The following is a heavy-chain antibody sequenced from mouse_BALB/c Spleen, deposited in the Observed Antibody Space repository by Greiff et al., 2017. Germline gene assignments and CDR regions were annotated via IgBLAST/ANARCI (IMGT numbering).Heavy chain of an antibody. CDR3: ARESTTVVEPYYYAMDY. V-gene: IGHV3-5*02. J-gene: IGHJ4*01. CDR1: GISITTGNYR. CDR2: IYYSGTI. Sequence: EVKLMESGPGLVKPSQTVSLTCTVTGISITTGNYRWSRIRQFPGNKLEWIGYIYYSGTITYNPSPTSRTTITRDTSKNQFFLEMNSLTAEATATYYCARESTTVVEPYYYAMDYWGQGTSVTVSS. D-gene: IGHD1-1*01.